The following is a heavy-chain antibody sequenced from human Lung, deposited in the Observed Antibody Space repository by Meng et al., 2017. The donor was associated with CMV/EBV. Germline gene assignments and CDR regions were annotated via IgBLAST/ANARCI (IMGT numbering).Heavy chain of an antibody. CDR2: INHNSGGT. CDR1: VYTFTGYY. Sequence: SVXVSXXASVYTFTGYYMHWVRQAPGQGLEWMGWINHNSGGTNYPQKFQGRVTMTRDTSISTDYMELSRLRADDTAVYYCARDRYIREGDPWDYWGQGTLVXVSS. CDR3: ARDRYIREGDPWDY. J-gene: IGHJ4*02. V-gene: IGHV1-2*02. D-gene: IGHD2-2*02.